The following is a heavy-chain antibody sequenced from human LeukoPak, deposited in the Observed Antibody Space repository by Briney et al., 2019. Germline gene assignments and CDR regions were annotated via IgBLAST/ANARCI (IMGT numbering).Heavy chain of an antibody. CDR1: GDSITSGNFY. CDR3: ARGLGSTSSNHFDP. CDR2: IYGSGNT. Sequence: SQTLSLTCTVSGDSITSGNFYWSWIRQPAGKGLEWIGRIYGSGNTNYSPSLRSRVTISMDTSKNQFSLNLKSVTAADTAMYYCARGLGSTSSNHFDPWGPGTLVTVSS. V-gene: IGHV4-61*02. J-gene: IGHJ5*02. D-gene: IGHD2-2*01.